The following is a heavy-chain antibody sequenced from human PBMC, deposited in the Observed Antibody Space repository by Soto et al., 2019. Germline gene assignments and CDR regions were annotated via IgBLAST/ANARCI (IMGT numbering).Heavy chain of an antibody. D-gene: IGHD6-19*01. CDR1: GFTFSSYA. CDR3: AKSSGWFHPFDY. Sequence: SGGSLRLSCAASGFTFSSYALSWVRQAPGKGLEWVSVISGSGGSTYYADSVKGRFTISRDNSKNTLYLQMNSLRADDTAVYYCAKSSGWFHPFDYWGQGTLVTVSS. V-gene: IGHV3-23*01. CDR2: ISGSGGST. J-gene: IGHJ4*02.